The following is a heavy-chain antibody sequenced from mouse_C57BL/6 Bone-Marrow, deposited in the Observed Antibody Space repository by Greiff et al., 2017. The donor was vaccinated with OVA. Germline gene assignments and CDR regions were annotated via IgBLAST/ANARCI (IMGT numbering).Heavy chain of an antibody. Sequence: EVKLVESGGDLVKPGGSLKLSCAASGFTFSSYGMSWVRQTPDKRLEWVATISSGGSYTYYPDSVKGRFTISRDNAKNTLYLQMSSLKSEDTAMYYCARLGPHYYAMDYWGQGTSVTVSS. CDR2: ISSGGSYT. J-gene: IGHJ4*01. CDR1: GFTFSSYG. V-gene: IGHV5-6*02. CDR3: ARLGPHYYAMDY. D-gene: IGHD4-1*01.